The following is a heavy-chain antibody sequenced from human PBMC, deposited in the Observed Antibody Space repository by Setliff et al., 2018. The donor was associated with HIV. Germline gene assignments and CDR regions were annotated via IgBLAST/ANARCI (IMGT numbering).Heavy chain of an antibody. Sequence: GGSLRLSCAASGFTFSDHGMHWVRQAPGKGLEWVAFIEGDGSNKYYVDSVKGRFTICRDNSKNMLCLQMNSLRGEDTAVYYCVKGFRGNYEYWGQGTLVTVSS. CDR3: VKGFRGNYEY. V-gene: IGHV3-30*02. J-gene: IGHJ4*02. CDR2: IEGDGSNK. CDR1: GFTFSDHG. D-gene: IGHD1-26*01.